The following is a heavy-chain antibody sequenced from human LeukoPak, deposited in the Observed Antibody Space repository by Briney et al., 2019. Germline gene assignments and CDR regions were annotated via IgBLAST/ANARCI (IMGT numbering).Heavy chain of an antibody. D-gene: IGHD3-10*01. CDR2: IKQDGSEK. J-gene: IGHJ5*02. CDR1: GFTFSSYW. Sequence: PGGSLRLSCAASGFTFSSYWMSWVRQAPGKGLEWVANIKQDGSEKYYVDSVKGRFTISRDNAKNSLYLQMNSLRAKDTAVYYCARDSQLWFGGLLYTHRFDPWGQGTLVTVSS. CDR3: ARDSQLWFGGLLYTHRFDP. V-gene: IGHV3-7*01.